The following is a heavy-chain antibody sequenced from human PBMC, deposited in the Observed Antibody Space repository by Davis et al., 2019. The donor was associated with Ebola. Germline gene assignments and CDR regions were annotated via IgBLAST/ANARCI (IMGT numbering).Heavy chain of an antibody. CDR3: ARTFVGGWLFDY. V-gene: IGHV1-8*01. CDR1: GYTFTSYD. CDR2: MNPNSGNT. J-gene: IGHJ4*02. Sequence: AASVKVSCKASGYTFTSYDINWVRQATGQGLEWMGWMNPNSGNTGYAQKFQGRVTMTRNTSISTAYMEMSSLTSEDTAVYYCARTFVGGWLFDYWGQGTLVTVSS. D-gene: IGHD1-26*01.